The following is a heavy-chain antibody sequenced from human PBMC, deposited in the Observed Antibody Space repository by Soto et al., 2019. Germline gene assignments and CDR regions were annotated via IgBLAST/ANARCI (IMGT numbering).Heavy chain of an antibody. CDR3: TTDRMETIRQQDFYGMDV. Sequence: VQLVESGGALVQPGGSLRLSCAASGFIFSNAWMNWVRPSPGEGLEWVGRIMSKTDGGPTDYAAHVKGRFIISRDASKNTLYRQLNSLKTEDSAIYYCTTDRMETIRQQDFYGMDVWGQGTTVTVSS. CDR2: IMSKTDGGPT. D-gene: IGHD3-3*01. V-gene: IGHV3-15*02. CDR1: GFIFSNAW. J-gene: IGHJ6*02.